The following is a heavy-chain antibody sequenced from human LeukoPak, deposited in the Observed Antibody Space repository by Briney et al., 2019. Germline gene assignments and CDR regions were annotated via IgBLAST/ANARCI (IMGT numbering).Heavy chain of an antibody. D-gene: IGHD3-22*01. J-gene: IGHJ4*02. CDR3: ARDLRGVGRGRDSSGSSGY. CDR2: ISAYNGNT. Sequence: ASVKVSCKASGYTFTSYGISWVRQAPGQGLEWMGWISAYNGNTNYAQKLQGRVTMTTDTSTSTAYMELRSLRSDDTAVYYCARDLRGVGRGRDSSGSSGYWGQGTLVTVSS. CDR1: GYTFTSYG. V-gene: IGHV1-18*01.